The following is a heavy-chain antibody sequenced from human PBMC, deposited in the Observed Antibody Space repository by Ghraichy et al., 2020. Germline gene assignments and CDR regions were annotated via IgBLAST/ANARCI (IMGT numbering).Heavy chain of an antibody. CDR1: GFTFSAYW. CDR3: ARGPDYYGSGSDY. D-gene: IGHD3-10*01. V-gene: IGHV3-74*01. CDR2: INRDGSST. J-gene: IGHJ4*02. Sequence: GGSLRLSCAASGFTFSAYWMHWVRQAPGKGLVWVSRINRDGSSTSYADSVKGRFTTSRDNAKNTLYLQMNSLRAEDTAVYYCARGPDYYGSGSDYWGQGILVPVSS.